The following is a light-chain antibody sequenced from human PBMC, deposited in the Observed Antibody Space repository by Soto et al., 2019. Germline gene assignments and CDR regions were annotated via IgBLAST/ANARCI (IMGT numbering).Light chain of an antibody. CDR3: CSYAGSYTYV. J-gene: IGLJ1*01. V-gene: IGLV2-11*01. Sequence: QSALTQPRSVSGSPGQSVTISCTGTSSDVGGYNYVSWYQQHPGEAPKLMIYDVSKRPSGVPDRFSGSKSGNTASLTISGLQAEDEGDYYCCSYAGSYTYVFGTGTKVTVL. CDR2: DVS. CDR1: SSDVGGYNY.